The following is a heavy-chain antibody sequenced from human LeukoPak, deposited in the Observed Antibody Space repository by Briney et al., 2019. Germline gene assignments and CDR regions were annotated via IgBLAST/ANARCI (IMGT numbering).Heavy chain of an antibody. CDR1: GGSITTSGYY. D-gene: IGHD5-24*01. J-gene: IGHJ3*02. V-gene: IGHV4-39*07. Sequence: PSETLSLTCTVSGGSITTSGYYWGWIRQPPGKGLEYFASIDSSGNAYYNPSLQSRVTISADTSKNQFSLKLSSVTAADTAVYYCARVGRDGYLKDAFDIWGQGTMVTVSS. CDR3: ARVGRDGYLKDAFDI. CDR2: IDSSGNA.